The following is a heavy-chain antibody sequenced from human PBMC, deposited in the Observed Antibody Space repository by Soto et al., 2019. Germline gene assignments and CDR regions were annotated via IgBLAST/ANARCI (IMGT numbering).Heavy chain of an antibody. CDR1: GYTFTSYG. D-gene: IGHD2-21*01. CDR3: ARGLGIGSNWFDP. J-gene: IGHJ5*02. CDR2: MNPYNGNT. Sequence: VKVSCKASGYTFTSYGLSWVRQAPGQGLEWMGWMNPYNGNTDYAQKFQGRVTMTRNTSISTAYMELSSLRSEDTAVYYCARGLGIGSNWFDPWGQGTLVTSPQ. V-gene: IGHV1-8*02.